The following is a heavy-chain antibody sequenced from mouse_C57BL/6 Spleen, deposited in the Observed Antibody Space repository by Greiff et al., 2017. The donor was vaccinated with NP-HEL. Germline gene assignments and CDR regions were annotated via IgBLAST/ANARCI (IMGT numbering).Heavy chain of an antibody. V-gene: IGHV5-12*01. Sequence: DVKLVESGGGLVQPGGSLKLSCAASGFTFSDYYMYWVRQTPEKRLEWVAYISNGGGSTYYPDTVKGRFTISRDNAKNTLYLQMSRLKSEDTAMYYCARHHYYDYDGEAWFAYWGQGTLVTVSA. D-gene: IGHD2-4*01. J-gene: IGHJ3*01. CDR2: ISNGGGST. CDR3: ARHHYYDYDGEAWFAY. CDR1: GFTFSDYY.